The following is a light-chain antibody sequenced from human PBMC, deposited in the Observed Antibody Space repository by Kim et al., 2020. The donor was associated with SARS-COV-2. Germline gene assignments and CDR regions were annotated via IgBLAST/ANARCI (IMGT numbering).Light chain of an antibody. V-gene: IGLV3-19*01. Sequence: SYELTQDPAVSVALGQTVRITCQGDSLRNYYASWYQQKPGQAPVLFIYGKNNRPSGIPDRFSGSSSGNTASLTITGAQAEDEADYYCKSRDSRAKVVFGG. J-gene: IGLJ2*01. CDR3: KSRDSRAKVV. CDR2: GKN. CDR1: SLRNYY.